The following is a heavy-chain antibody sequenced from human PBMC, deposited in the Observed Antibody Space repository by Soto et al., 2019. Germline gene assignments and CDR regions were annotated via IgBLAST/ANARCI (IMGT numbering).Heavy chain of an antibody. CDR1: GFSLNTGGLG. Sequence: QITLKESGPTLVKPTQTLTLTCTFSGFSLNTGGLGVGWIRQPPGKALEWLALIYWDYDKRYNPSLKSRLTXXXXXXXXXXXXXXXXXXXXXXXXXXXXXXXXXXXXXXXXXXXXXXGLDVWGPGTTVTVSS. V-gene: IGHV2-5*02. CDR3: XXXXXXXXXXXXXXXXXXXGLDV. J-gene: IGHJ6*02. CDR2: IYWDYDK.